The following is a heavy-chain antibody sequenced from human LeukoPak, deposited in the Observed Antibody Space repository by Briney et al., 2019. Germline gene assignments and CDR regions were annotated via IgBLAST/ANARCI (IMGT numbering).Heavy chain of an antibody. CDR2: ISHDGTNK. J-gene: IGHJ4*02. V-gene: IGHV3-30*01. CDR3: ASEDVDTGDF. Sequence: GGSLRLSCAASGFTFTNAGIHWVRLAAGKGLEWVSFISHDGTNKYHSDSVDGRFIVSRLNSQNTVYLQMNDLRPEDTATYYCASEDVDTGDFWGQGTLVTVSS. CDR1: GFTFTNAG. D-gene: IGHD5-18*01.